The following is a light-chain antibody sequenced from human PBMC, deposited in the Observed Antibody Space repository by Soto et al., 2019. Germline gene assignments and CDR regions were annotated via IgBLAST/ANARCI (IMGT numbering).Light chain of an antibody. V-gene: IGKV2-28*01. J-gene: IGKJ4*01. CDR2: LGS. CDR1: QSLLHSNGYNY. CDR3: MQARQTLT. Sequence: DIVMTQSPLALTVTPGEPASISCRYSQSLLHSNGYNYLDWYLQKPGQSPQLLIYLGSNRASGVPDRFSGSGSGTDFTLKISRVEAEDVGVYYCMQARQTLTFGGGTKVEIK.